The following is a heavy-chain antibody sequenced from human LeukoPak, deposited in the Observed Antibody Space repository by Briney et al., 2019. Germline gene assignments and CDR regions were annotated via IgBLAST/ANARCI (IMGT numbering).Heavy chain of an antibody. CDR1: GYTFTSYA. J-gene: IGHJ3*02. D-gene: IGHD6-19*01. CDR2: INTNTGNP. CDR3: ARARSGWPHDAFDI. V-gene: IGHV7-4-1*02. Sequence: ASVRVSCKASGYTFTSYAMNWVRQAPGQGLEWMGWINTNTGNPTYAQGFTGRFVFSLDTSVSTAYLQVSSLKAEDTAVYYCARARSGWPHDAFDIWGQGTMVTVSS.